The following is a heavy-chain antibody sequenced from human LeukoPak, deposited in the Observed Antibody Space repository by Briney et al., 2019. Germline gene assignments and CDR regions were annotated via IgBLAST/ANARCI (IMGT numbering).Heavy chain of an antibody. V-gene: IGHV3-23*01. Sequence: GGSLRLSCAASGFTVSSNYMSWVRQAPGKGLEWVSAISGGGGNTYYADSVKGRFTISRDNAKNTLYVQMNSLRAEDTAVYYCAKGPLTEVAGTTWDYWGQGTPVTVSS. D-gene: IGHD6-19*01. CDR1: GFTVSSNY. CDR2: ISGGGGNT. CDR3: AKGPLTEVAGTTWDY. J-gene: IGHJ4*02.